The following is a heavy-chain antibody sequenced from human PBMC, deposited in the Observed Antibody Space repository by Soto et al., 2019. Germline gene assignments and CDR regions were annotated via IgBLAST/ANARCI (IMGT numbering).Heavy chain of an antibody. CDR1: GFTFSSYA. CDR2: ISGSGGST. J-gene: IGHJ4*02. CDR3: ARGSDSSSWYVWFDY. D-gene: IGHD6-13*01. Sequence: GGSLRLSCAASGFTFSSYAMSWVRQAPGKGLEWVSAISGSGGSTYYADSVKGRFTISRDNAKNSLYLQMNSLRAEDTAVYYCARGSDSSSWYVWFDYWGQGTLVTVSS. V-gene: IGHV3-23*01.